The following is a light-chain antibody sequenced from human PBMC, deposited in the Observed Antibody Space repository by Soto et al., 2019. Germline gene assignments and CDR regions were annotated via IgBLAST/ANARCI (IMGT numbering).Light chain of an antibody. CDR2: SAS. Sequence: DIQLTQSPSFPSASIGDRVSLSCRASQDITKYLAWFHQKPGRAPKLLIYSASTLHVGVPARFSGGGSGTEFTLTINSLQAEDFATYYCQQVDRPPLTFGGGTKVEIK. V-gene: IGKV1-9*01. CDR3: QQVDRPPLT. J-gene: IGKJ4*01. CDR1: QDITKY.